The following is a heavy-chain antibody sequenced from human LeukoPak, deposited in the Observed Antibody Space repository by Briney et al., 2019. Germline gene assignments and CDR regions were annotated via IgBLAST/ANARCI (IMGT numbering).Heavy chain of an antibody. J-gene: IGHJ5*02. Sequence: ASVKVSCKASGYTFTGYYMHWVRQAPGQGLEWMGWTNPNSGGTNYAQKFQGRVTMTRDTSISTAYMELSRLRSDDTAVYYCARDHYYDSPGDWFDPWGQGTLVTVSS. CDR1: GYTFTGYY. D-gene: IGHD3-22*01. CDR2: TNPNSGGT. CDR3: ARDHYYDSPGDWFDP. V-gene: IGHV1-2*02.